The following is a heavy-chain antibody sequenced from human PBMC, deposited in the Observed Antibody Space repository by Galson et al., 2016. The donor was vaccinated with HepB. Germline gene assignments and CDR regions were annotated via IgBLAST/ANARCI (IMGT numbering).Heavy chain of an antibody. Sequence: PALVKPTQILTLTCTFSGFSLNTGGMCVGWVRQSPGRALEWLALIDWDDDKYYTTSLKTRLTISKDTSKNQVVLTTTNMEPVDTATYFCARSPGKWGVHFDLWGRGTRVTVSS. CDR1: GFSLNTGGMC. D-gene: IGHD2-8*01. CDR2: IDWDDDK. V-gene: IGHV2-70*20. CDR3: ARSPGKWGVHFDL. J-gene: IGHJ2*01.